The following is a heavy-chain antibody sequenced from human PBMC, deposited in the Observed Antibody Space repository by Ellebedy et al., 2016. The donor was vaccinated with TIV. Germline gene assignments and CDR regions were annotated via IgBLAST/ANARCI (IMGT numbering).Heavy chain of an antibody. Sequence: GESLKISCAASEFTFSIYWMYWVRQAPGQGLVWVSQINNDGSSTNYADSVKGRFTISRDNAKNTLYLQMNSLKAEDTAMYYCSTLSDTGYWGHGTLVTVSS. V-gene: IGHV3-74*01. CDR3: STLSDTGY. CDR1: EFTFSIYW. CDR2: INNDGSST. D-gene: IGHD2-21*02. J-gene: IGHJ4*01.